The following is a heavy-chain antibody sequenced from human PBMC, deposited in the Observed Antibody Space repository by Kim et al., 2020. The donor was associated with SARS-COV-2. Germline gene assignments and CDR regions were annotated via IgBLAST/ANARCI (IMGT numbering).Heavy chain of an antibody. CDR3: VRDRGRDGYNPTDY. D-gene: IGHD5-12*01. Sequence: SVKVSCKASGGTFSSYAISWVRQAPGQGLEWMGGIIPIFGTANYAQKFQGRVTITADESTSTAYMELSSLRSEDTAVYYCVRDRGRDGYNPTDYWGQGTLVTVSS. J-gene: IGHJ4*02. V-gene: IGHV1-69*13. CDR1: GGTFSSYA. CDR2: IIPIFGTA.